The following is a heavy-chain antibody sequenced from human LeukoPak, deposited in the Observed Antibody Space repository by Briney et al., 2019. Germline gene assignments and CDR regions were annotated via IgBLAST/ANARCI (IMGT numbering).Heavy chain of an antibody. CDR2: IYTTGTA. V-gene: IGHV4-4*07. D-gene: IGHD4-17*01. CDR1: GGSIGPYY. Sequence: SETLSLTCIISGGSIGPYYWSWIRQAAGKGPEWIGRIYTTGTADYNPSLKGRVFLSVDTSKNQFSLKLSSVTAADTAVYYCARARPMTTRLDYWGQGTLVTVSS. J-gene: IGHJ4*02. CDR3: ARARPMTTRLDY.